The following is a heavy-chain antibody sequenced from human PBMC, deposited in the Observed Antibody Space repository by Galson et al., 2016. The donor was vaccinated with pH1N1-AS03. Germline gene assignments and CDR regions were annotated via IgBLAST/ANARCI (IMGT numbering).Heavy chain of an antibody. D-gene: IGHD5-18*01. CDR2: ISDNGMNT. CDR1: GFTFRTFS. CDR3: IKEGNRLQSRRSDAFDI. V-gene: IGHV3-64D*06. J-gene: IGHJ3*02. Sequence: SLRLSCAASGFTFRTFSIYWVRQAPGKGLEYVSGISDNGMNTYYADPVKARFTISRDKSKNTVYLQMSSLRTEDTAVYYCIKEGNRLQSRRSDAFDIWGRGTMVTVSS.